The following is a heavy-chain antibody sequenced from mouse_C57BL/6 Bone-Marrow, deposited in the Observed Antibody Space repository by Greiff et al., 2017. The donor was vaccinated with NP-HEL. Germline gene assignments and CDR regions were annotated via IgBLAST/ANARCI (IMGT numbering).Heavy chain of an antibody. Sequence: EVKLVESGGGLVQPGGSMKLSCAASGFTFSDAWMDWVRQSPEKGLEWVAEIRNKANNHATYYAESVKGRFTISRDDSKSSVYLQMNSLRAEDTGIYYCTGGYGSKAWFAYWGQGTLVTVSA. J-gene: IGHJ3*01. CDR1: GFTFSDAW. CDR2: IRNKANNHAT. CDR3: TGGYGSKAWFAY. V-gene: IGHV6-6*01. D-gene: IGHD1-1*01.